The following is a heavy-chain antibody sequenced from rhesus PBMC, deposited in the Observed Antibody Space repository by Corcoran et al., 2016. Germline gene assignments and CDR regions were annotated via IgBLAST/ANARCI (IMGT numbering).Heavy chain of an antibody. CDR3: AKSPIVGSYFDY. V-gene: IGHV3S5*01. CDR2: INNGGGGT. J-gene: IGHJ4*01. CDR1: GFSFSSYA. Sequence: EVQLVESGGGVVQPGGSLRLSCAASGFSFSSYAMNWVRPAPGKGLEWVSYINNGGGGTYYADAVRGRFTISRDNSKNTLSLQMNSLRTEDTAVYYCAKSPIVGSYFDYWGQGVLVTVSS. D-gene: IGHD2-39*01.